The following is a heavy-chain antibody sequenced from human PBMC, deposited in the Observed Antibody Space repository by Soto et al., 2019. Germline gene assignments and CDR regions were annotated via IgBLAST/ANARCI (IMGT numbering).Heavy chain of an antibody. CDR3: VRSKGGYSYGTPFDY. Sequence: EVQLEESGGALVQPGRSLRLSCAASGFTFDDYAMYWVRQVLGKGLEWVSSISWNSGNIGYADSVKGRFTTSRDYAENSLYLQMNSLRPEDTALYYCVRSKGGYSYGTPFDYWGQGTLVTVSS. CDR2: ISWNSGNI. CDR1: GFTFDDYA. J-gene: IGHJ4*02. V-gene: IGHV3-9*01. D-gene: IGHD5-18*01.